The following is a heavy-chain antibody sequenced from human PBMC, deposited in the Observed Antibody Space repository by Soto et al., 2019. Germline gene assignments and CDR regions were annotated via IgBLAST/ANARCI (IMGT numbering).Heavy chain of an antibody. D-gene: IGHD6-6*01. V-gene: IGHV3-23*01. CDR2: ISGSGGST. CDR3: ACHSIKEYSSSSRFDYFDY. CDR1: GFTFSSYA. Sequence: GGSLRLSCAASGFTFSSYAMSWVRQAPGKGLEWVSAISGSGGSTYYADSVKGRFTISRDNSKNTLYLQMNSLRDEDTAVYYCACHSIKEYSSSSRFDYFDYWGQGTLVTVSS. J-gene: IGHJ4*02.